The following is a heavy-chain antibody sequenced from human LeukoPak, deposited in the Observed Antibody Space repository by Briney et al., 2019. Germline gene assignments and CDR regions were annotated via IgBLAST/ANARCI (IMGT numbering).Heavy chain of an antibody. CDR1: GYTFTSYD. D-gene: IGHD3-16*02. Sequence: ASVKVSCKASGYTFTSYDINWVRQATGQGLEWMGWMNPNSGNTGYAQKFQGGVTMTRNTSISTAYMELSSLRSEDTAVYYCARGVAHRYDYIWGSYRYGRYYFDYWGQGTLVTVSS. CDR2: MNPNSGNT. J-gene: IGHJ4*02. CDR3: ARGVAHRYDYIWGSYRYGRYYFDY. V-gene: IGHV1-8*01.